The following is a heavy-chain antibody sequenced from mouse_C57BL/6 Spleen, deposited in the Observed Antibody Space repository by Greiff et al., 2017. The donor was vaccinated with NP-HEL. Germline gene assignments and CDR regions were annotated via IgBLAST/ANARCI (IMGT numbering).Heavy chain of an antibody. CDR1: GFTFSSYA. V-gene: IGHV5-4*01. CDR2: ISDGGSYT. D-gene: IGHD2-4*01. CDR3: ARDDCPYYFDD. J-gene: IGHJ2*01. Sequence: EVKLMESGGGLVKPGGSLKLSCAASGFTFSSYAMSWVRQTPEKRLEWIATISDGGSYTYYPDNVKGRFTMSRDNAKNTLYLQMSHLKSEDTAMYYCARDDCPYYFDDWGQGTTLTVSS.